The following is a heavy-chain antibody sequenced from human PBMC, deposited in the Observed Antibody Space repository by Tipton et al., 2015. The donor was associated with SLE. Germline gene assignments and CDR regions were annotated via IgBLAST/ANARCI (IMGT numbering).Heavy chain of an antibody. J-gene: IGHJ4*02. CDR2: IYYSGSAYST. CDR1: GGSINSFY. Sequence: TLSLTCTVSGGSINSFYWSWIRQPPGKGLEWIGSIYYSGSAYSTYYNPSLNSRVTISVDKPTNQFSLKVSAVTAADTAVYYCARDRGGNSSVYVDNWGQGTLVTVSS. CDR3: ARDRGGNSSVYVDN. V-gene: IGHV4-59*12. D-gene: IGHD4-23*01.